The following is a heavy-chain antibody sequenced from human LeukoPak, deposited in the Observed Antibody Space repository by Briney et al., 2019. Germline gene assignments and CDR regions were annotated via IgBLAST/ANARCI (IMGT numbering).Heavy chain of an antibody. J-gene: IGHJ5*02. D-gene: IGHD2-2*03. CDR2: IYTSGST. Sequence: PSETLSLTCTVSGGSISSYYWSWIRQPAGKGLEWIGRIYTSGSTNYNPSLKSRVTMSVDTSKNQFSLKLSSVTAADTAVYYCARDLGYCSSTSCPNWFDPWGQGTLVTVSS. CDR3: ARDLGYCSSTSCPNWFDP. CDR1: GGSISSYY. V-gene: IGHV4-4*07.